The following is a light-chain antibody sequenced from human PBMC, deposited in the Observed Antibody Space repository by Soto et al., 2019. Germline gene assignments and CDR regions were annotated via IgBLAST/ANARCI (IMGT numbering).Light chain of an antibody. V-gene: IGKV4-1*01. CDR1: QSVLYSSNNKNY. Sequence: DIVMTQSPDSLAVSLGERATINCKSSQSVLYSSNNKNYLAWYQQTPGQPPKLLIYWASTRESGVPDRFSGSGSGSDSTPTITSPQAEDVAVYYCQQYESTPPTFGQGTKLEIK. CDR2: WAS. CDR3: QQYESTPPT. J-gene: IGKJ2*01.